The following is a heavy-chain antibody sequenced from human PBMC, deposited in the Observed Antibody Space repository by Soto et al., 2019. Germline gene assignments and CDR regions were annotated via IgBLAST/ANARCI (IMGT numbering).Heavy chain of an antibody. V-gene: IGHV4-30-2*01. J-gene: IGHJ5*02. CDR3: ARVPDR. CDR2: IYHSGST. Sequence: PSETLSLTCGVSGGSITSGGYSWSWIQQPPGKGLEWIGYIYHSGSTYYNPSLKSRVTISVDRSKNQFSLKLSSVTAADTAVYHCARVPDRWGQGTLVTVSS. CDR1: GGSITSGGYS. D-gene: IGHD2-2*01.